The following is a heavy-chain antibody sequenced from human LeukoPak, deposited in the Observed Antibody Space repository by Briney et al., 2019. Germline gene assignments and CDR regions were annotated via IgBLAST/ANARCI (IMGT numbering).Heavy chain of an antibody. Sequence: PGGSLRLSCAASGFTFSSYWMSWVRQAPGKGLEWVANIKQDGSEKYYVDSVKGRFTISRDNAKNSLYPQMNSLRAEDTAVYYCARSSGGSYYRGGFDYWGQGNLVTVSS. CDR1: GFTFSSYW. CDR2: IKQDGSEK. D-gene: IGHD1-26*01. CDR3: ARSSGGSYYRGGFDY. V-gene: IGHV3-7*01. J-gene: IGHJ4*02.